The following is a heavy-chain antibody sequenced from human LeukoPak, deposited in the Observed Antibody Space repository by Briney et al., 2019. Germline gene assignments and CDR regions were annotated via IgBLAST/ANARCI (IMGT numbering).Heavy chain of an antibody. CDR2: INPNSGGT. CDR3: ARDLVDVVATTPTSGLAFDI. CDR1: GYTFTGYY. J-gene: IGHJ3*02. V-gene: IGHV1-2*02. D-gene: IGHD5-12*01. Sequence: PGASVKVSCKASGYTFTGYYMHWVRQAPGQGLEWMGWINPNSGGTNYAQKFQGRVTMTRDTSISTAYMELSSLRSDDTAVYYCARDLVDVVATTPTSGLAFDIWGQGTMVSVSS.